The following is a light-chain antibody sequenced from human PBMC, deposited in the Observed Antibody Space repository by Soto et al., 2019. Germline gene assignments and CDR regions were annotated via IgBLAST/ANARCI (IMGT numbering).Light chain of an antibody. CDR3: SSYAGSPYYV. CDR2: EVS. J-gene: IGLJ1*01. Sequence: QSALTQPPSASGSPGQSVTISCTGTSSDVGGYNYVSWYQQHPGKAPELMIYEVSKRPSGVPDRFSGSKSGNTASLTVSGLQADDEADYYCSSYAGSPYYVFGTGTKLTVL. V-gene: IGLV2-8*01. CDR1: SSDVGGYNY.